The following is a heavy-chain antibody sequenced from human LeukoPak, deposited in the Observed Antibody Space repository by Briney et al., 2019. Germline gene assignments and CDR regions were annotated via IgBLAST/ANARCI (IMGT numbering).Heavy chain of an antibody. CDR2: IYPGDSDN. CDR3: ARTYYYDSSGYSAFDY. Sequence: KTGESLKISCKGSGYSFTSYWIGWVRQMPGKGLEWMGIIYPGDSDNRYSPSFQGQVTISADKSISTAYLQWSSLKASDTAMYYCARTYYYDSSGYSAFDYWGQGTLVTVSS. D-gene: IGHD3-22*01. CDR1: GYSFTSYW. V-gene: IGHV5-51*01. J-gene: IGHJ4*02.